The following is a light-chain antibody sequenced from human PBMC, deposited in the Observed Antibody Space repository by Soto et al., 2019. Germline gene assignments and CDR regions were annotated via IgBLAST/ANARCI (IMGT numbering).Light chain of an antibody. V-gene: IGKV1-5*03. CDR2: KAS. Sequence: DIQMTQSPSTLSASVGDRVTITCRASQSISSWLAWYQQKQGTAPKLLIYKASTLQSGVPSRFSGSGSGKEFTLPISSLQPDVSATYYCQQYLVILSFGQGTKVDIK. CDR1: QSISSW. J-gene: IGKJ1*01. CDR3: QQYLVILS.